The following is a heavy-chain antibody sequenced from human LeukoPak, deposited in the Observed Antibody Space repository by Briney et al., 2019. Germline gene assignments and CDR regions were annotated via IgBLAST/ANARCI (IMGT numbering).Heavy chain of an antibody. V-gene: IGHV1-2*02. Sequence: ASVKVSCKASGYTFTGYYMHWVRQAPGQGLEWMGWINPNSGGTNYAQKFQGRVTMTRDTSISTAYMELSRLRSDDTAVYYCARGGSGSVYYYYYYMDVWGKGTTVTVSS. D-gene: IGHD6-19*01. CDR2: INPNSGGT. J-gene: IGHJ6*03. CDR3: ARGGSGSVYYYYYYMDV. CDR1: GYTFTGYY.